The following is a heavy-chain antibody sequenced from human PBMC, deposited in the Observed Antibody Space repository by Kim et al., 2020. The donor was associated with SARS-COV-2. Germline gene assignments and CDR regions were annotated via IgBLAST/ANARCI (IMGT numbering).Heavy chain of an antibody. D-gene: IGHD4-4*01. CDR2: ISGSGGST. V-gene: IGHV3-23*01. Sequence: GGSLRLSCAASGFTFSSYAMSWVRQAPGKGLEWVSAISGSGGSTYYADSVKGRFAISRDNSKNTLYLQMNSLRAEDTAVYYCAKDMFAKEVSTTVRGVGYMDVWGKGTTVTVSS. CDR1: GFTFSSYA. J-gene: IGHJ6*03. CDR3: AKDMFAKEVSTTVRGVGYMDV.